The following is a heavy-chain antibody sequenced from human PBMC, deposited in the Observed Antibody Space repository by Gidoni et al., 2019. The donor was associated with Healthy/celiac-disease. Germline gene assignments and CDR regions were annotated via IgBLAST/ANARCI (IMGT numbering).Heavy chain of an antibody. CDR1: GCTVSSYG. D-gene: IGHD3-9*01. CDR3: AKDSQYYDILTGYYSDYFDY. J-gene: IGHJ4*02. Sequence: QVPLVESGGGVDQPGRYLRLSCQASGCTVSSYGRHGVRQAPGKGLEWVAVISYDGSNNYYADSVKGRFTISRDHSKNTLYLQMNSLRAEDTAVYYCAKDSQYYDILTGYYSDYFDYWGQGTLVTVSS. CDR2: ISYDGSNN. V-gene: IGHV3-30*18.